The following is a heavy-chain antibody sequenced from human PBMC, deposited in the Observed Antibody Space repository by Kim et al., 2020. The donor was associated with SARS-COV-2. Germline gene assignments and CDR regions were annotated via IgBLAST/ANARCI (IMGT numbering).Heavy chain of an antibody. CDR1: GGSISSSSYY. Sequence: SETLSLTCTVSGGSISSSSYYWGWIRQPPGKGLEWIGSIYYSGSTYYNPSLKSRVTISVDTSKNQFSLKLSSVTAADTAVYYCGRPAPSMVRGVVEEAWGQGTLVTVSS. D-gene: IGHD3-10*01. J-gene: IGHJ5*02. V-gene: IGHV4-39*01. CDR3: GRPAPSMVRGVVEEA. CDR2: IYYSGST.